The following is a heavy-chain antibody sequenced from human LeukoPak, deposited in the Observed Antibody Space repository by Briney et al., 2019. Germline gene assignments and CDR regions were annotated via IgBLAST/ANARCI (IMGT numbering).Heavy chain of an antibody. CDR1: GFTFSRYW. V-gene: IGHV3-74*01. CDR2: IDSDGGST. J-gene: IGHJ3*02. CDR3: ASYGSYYDSRYVFDI. D-gene: IGHD1-26*01. Sequence: GGSLRLSCAASGFTFSRYWMHWVRQAPGKGLVGVSRIDSDGGSTSYADSVNGRFTISRDNDKNTLYLQMNSLRAEDTAVYYCASYGSYYDSRYVFDIWGQGTMVSVSS.